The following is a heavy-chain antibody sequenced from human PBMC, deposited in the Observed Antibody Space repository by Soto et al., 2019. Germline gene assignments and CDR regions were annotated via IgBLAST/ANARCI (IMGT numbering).Heavy chain of an antibody. D-gene: IGHD6-13*01. CDR1: GGSFSGYY. Sequence: PSETLSLTCAVYGGSFSGYYWSWIRQPPGKGLEWIGEINHSGSTNYNPSLKSRVTISVDTSKNQFSLKLSSVTAADTAVYYCARGGGGSSSWYLRGYGMDVWGQGTTVTVSS. CDR2: INHSGST. CDR3: ARGGGGSSSWYLRGYGMDV. V-gene: IGHV4-34*01. J-gene: IGHJ6*02.